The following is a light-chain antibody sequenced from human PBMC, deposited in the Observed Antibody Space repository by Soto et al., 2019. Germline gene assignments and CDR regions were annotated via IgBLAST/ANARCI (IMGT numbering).Light chain of an antibody. CDR2: KAS. J-gene: IGKJ1*01. V-gene: IGKV1-5*03. Sequence: DIQMTQSPSTLSASVGDRVTITCRASQSISSWLAWYQQKPGKAPKLLIYKASSLESGVPSRFSCSGSGTEFTLTISSLQPDDFATYYCQQYNSAWTFGQGTKVEIK. CDR1: QSISSW. CDR3: QQYNSAWT.